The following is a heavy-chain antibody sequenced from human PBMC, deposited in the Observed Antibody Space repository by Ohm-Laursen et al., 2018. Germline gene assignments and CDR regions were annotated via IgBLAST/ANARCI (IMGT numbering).Heavy chain of an antibody. J-gene: IGHJ4*02. CDR3: AATYYDFWSGYYTPSCFDY. CDR1: GGSISSSSYY. V-gene: IGHV4-39*07. CDR2: IYYSGST. D-gene: IGHD3-3*01. Sequence: TLSLTCTVSGGSISSSSYYWGWIRQPPGKGLEWIGSIYYSGSTYYNPSLKSRVTISVDTSKNQFSLKLSSVTAADTAVYYCAATYYDFWSGYYTPSCFDYWGQGTLVTVSS.